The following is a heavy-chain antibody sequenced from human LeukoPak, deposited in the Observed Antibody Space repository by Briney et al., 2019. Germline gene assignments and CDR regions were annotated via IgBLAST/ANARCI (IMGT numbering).Heavy chain of an antibody. CDR3: ARGEGYSYGYAFGY. V-gene: IGHV4-59*01. CDR2: IYYSGST. D-gene: IGHD5-18*01. J-gene: IGHJ4*02. CDR1: GGSISSYY. Sequence: SETLSLTCTVSGGSISSYYWSWIRQPPGKGLEWIGYIYYSGSTNYNPSLKSRVTISVDTSKNQFSLKLSSVTAADTAVYYCARGEGYSYGYAFGYWGQGTLVTVSS.